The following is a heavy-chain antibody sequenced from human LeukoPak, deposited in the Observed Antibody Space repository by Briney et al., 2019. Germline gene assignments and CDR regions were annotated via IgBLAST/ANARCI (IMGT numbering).Heavy chain of an antibody. Sequence: GGSLRLSCAASGFTFDDYAMHWVRQAPGKGLEWVSGISWNSGSIGYADSVKGRFTISRDNAKNSLYLQMNSLRAEDTALYYCAKDIYYDSSGLDYWGQGTLVTVSS. CDR1: GFTFDDYA. D-gene: IGHD3-22*01. J-gene: IGHJ4*02. V-gene: IGHV3-9*01. CDR3: AKDIYYDSSGLDY. CDR2: ISWNSGSI.